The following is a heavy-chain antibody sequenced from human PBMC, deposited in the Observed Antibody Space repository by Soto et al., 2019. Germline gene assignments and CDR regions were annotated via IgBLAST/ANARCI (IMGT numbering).Heavy chain of an antibody. J-gene: IGHJ4*02. V-gene: IGHV5-10-1*01. CDR2: IDPSDSYT. D-gene: IGHD3-22*01. CDR1: GYSFTSYW. Sequence: GESLKISCKGSGYSFTSYWMSWVRQMPGKGLEWMGRIDPSDSYTNYSPSFQGHVTISADKSISTAYLQWSSLKASDTAMYYCARHGTYYYDSSGEGYWGQGTLVTVSS. CDR3: ARHGTYYYDSSGEGY.